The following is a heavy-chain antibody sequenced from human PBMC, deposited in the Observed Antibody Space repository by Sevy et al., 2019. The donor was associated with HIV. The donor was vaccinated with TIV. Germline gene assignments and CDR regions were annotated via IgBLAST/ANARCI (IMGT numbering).Heavy chain of an antibody. D-gene: IGHD1-7*01. CDR3: ARDSSWNYDSYFYGMDV. V-gene: IGHV1-58*01. CDR2: IVVGSGVT. CDR1: GFTFSSSA. J-gene: IGHJ6*02. Sequence: ASVKVSCKTSGFTFSSSAVQWVRQARGQRLEWIGWIVVGSGVTDYAPKFQERVTITRDMSTATTYMELSSLRSEDTAVYYCARDSSWNYDSYFYGMDVWGQGTTVTVSS.